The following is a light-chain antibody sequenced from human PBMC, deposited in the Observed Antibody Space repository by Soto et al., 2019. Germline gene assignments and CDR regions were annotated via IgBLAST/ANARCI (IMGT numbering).Light chain of an antibody. Sequence: QSVLTQPASVSGSPGQSITISCTGTSSDVGGYNYVSWYQQHPGKAPKIIIYAVTNRPSGVSTRFSGSKSGNTASLTISGLQAEDEADYYCSSYTRSSTHVFGTGTKLTVL. CDR2: AVT. CDR3: SSYTRSSTHV. J-gene: IGLJ1*01. CDR1: SSDVGGYNY. V-gene: IGLV2-14*01.